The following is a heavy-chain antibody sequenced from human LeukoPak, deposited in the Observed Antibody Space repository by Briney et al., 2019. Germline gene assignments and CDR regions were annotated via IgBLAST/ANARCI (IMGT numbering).Heavy chain of an antibody. V-gene: IGHV1-2*06. CDR3: AACGYSYEYYFDY. CDR1: GYTFTGYY. Sequence: ASVKVSCKASGYTFTGYYMHWVRQAPGQGLEWMGRINPNSGGTNYAQKFQGRVTMTRDTSISTAYMELSRLRSDDTAVYYCAACGYSYEYYFDYWGQGTLVTVSS. CDR2: INPNSGGT. J-gene: IGHJ4*02. D-gene: IGHD5-18*01.